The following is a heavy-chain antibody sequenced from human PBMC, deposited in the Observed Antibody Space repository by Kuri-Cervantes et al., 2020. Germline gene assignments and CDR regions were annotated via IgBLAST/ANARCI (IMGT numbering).Heavy chain of an antibody. CDR1: GGTFSSYA. V-gene: IGHV1-69*05. Sequence: SVKVSCKASGGTFSSYAISWVRQAPGQGLEWMGGIIPIFGTANYAQKFQGRVTITTDESTSTAYMELSSLRSDDTAVYYCARVDDPNVDSGQHVLSYWGQGTLVTVSS. J-gene: IGHJ4*02. D-gene: IGHD3-10*01. CDR2: IIPIFGTA. CDR3: ARVDDPNVDSGQHVLSY.